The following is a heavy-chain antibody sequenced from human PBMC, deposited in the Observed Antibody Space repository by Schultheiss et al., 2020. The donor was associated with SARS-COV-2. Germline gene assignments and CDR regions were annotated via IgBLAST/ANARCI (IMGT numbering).Heavy chain of an antibody. CDR3: ARVPGSSITIFGVVTRYGMDV. D-gene: IGHD3-3*01. J-gene: IGHJ6*02. CDR2: ISSSGSTI. V-gene: IGHV3-11*04. CDR1: GFTFSDYF. Sequence: GGSLRLSCAASGFTFSDYFMSWIRQAPGRGLEWVSYISSSGSTIYYADSVKGRFTISRDNAKNSLYLQMNSLRAEDTAVYYCARVPGSSITIFGVVTRYGMDVWGQGTTVTVSS.